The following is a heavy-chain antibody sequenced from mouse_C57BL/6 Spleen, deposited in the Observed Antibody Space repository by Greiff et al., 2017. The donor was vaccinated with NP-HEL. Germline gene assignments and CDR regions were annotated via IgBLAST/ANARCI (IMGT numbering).Heavy chain of an antibody. CDR3: ARARRYYGSSYVYAMDY. CDR2: IYPGDGDT. V-gene: IGHV1-80*01. J-gene: IGHJ4*01. Sequence: VKLVESGAELVKPGASVKISCKASGYAFSSYWMNWVKQRPGKGLEWIGQIYPGDGDTNYNGKFKGKATLTADKSSSTAYMQLSSLTSEDSAVYFCARARRYYGSSYVYAMDYWGQGTSVTVSS. CDR1: GYAFSSYW. D-gene: IGHD1-1*01.